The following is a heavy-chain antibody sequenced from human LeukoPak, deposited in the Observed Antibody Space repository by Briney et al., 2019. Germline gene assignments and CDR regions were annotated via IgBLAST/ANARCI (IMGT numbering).Heavy chain of an antibody. V-gene: IGHV1-24*01. D-gene: IGHD3-22*01. CDR1: GYTLTELS. CDR3: ATALLYYYDSSGYNFGY. CDR2: FDPEDGET. Sequence: ASVKVSCKVSGYTLTELSMHWVRQAPGKGLEWMGGFDPEDGETIYAQKFQGRVTMTEDTSTDTAYMELSSLRSEDTAVYYCATALLYYYDSSGYNFGYWGQGTLVTVSS. J-gene: IGHJ4*02.